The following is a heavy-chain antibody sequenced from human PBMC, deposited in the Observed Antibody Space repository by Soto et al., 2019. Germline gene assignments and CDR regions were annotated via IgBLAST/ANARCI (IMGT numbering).Heavy chain of an antibody. CDR1: GYTLTELS. J-gene: IGHJ4*02. V-gene: IGHV1-24*01. Sequence: ASVKVSCKVSGYTLTELSIHWVRQAPGKGLEWMGGFDPEDGETIYAQKFQGRVTMTEDTSTDTAYMELSSLRSEDTAVYYCATDKLDYDILTGYYRNFDYWGQGTLVTVSS. CDR2: FDPEDGET. CDR3: ATDKLDYDILTGYYRNFDY. D-gene: IGHD3-9*01.